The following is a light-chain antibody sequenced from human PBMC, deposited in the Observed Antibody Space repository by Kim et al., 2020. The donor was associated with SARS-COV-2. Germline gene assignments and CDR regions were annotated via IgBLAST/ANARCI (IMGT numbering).Light chain of an antibody. Sequence: SPGDRVTLSGRASQCVWNHVAWYQHTPGQSPRLLIYETSTRATGNPARFSGSASGTEFTLTLSSLQSEDFAIYYCQHYDNMPPWTFGQGTKVDIK. CDR3: QHYDNMPPWT. V-gene: IGKV3-15*01. CDR1: QCVWNH. J-gene: IGKJ1*01. CDR2: ETS.